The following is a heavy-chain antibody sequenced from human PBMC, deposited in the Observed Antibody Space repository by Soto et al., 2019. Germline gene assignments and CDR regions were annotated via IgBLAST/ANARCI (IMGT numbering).Heavy chain of an antibody. CDR2: IIPIFGTA. CDR1: GGTFSSYA. Sequence: SVKVSCKASGGTFSSYAISWVRQAPGQGLEWMGGIIPIFGTANYAQKFQGRVTITADESTSTAYMELSSLRSEDTAVYYCARDLPLGYSNYGWFDPWGQGNLVTVSS. J-gene: IGHJ5*02. V-gene: IGHV1-69*13. D-gene: IGHD4-4*01. CDR3: ARDLPLGYSNYGWFDP.